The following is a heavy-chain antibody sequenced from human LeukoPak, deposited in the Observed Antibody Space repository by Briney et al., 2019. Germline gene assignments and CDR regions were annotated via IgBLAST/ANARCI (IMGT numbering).Heavy chain of an antibody. CDR2: ISYDGSNK. CDR1: GFTFSSYG. V-gene: IGHV3-30*18. J-gene: IGHJ2*01. D-gene: IGHD6-19*01. Sequence: PTGRSLRLSCAASGFTFSSYGMHWVRQAPGKGLEWVAVISYDGSNKYYADSVKGRFTISRDNSKNTLYLQMNSLRAEDTAVYYCAKGAVAGTPRYYDLWGRGTLVTVSS. CDR3: AKGAVAGTPRYYDL.